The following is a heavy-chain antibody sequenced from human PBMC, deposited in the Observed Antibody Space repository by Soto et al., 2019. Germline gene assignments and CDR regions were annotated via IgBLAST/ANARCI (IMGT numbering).Heavy chain of an antibody. CDR2: ISGSGGST. Sequence: GGSLRLSCAASGFTFSSYSMNWVRQAPGKGLEWVSAISGSGGSTYYADSVKGRFTISRDNSKNTLYLQMNSLRAEDTAVYYCAKGFELLRTYFDYWGQGTLVTVSS. CDR3: AKGFELLRTYFDY. V-gene: IGHV3-23*01. J-gene: IGHJ4*02. D-gene: IGHD2-15*01. CDR1: GFTFSSYS.